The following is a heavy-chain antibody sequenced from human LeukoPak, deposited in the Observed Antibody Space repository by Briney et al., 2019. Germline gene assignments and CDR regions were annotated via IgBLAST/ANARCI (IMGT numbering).Heavy chain of an antibody. CDR1: GGSISSYY. Sequence: SETLSLTCTVSGGSISSYYWSWIRQPPGKGLERIGYIYYSGSTNYNPSLKSRVTISVDTSKNQFSLKLSSVTAADTAVYYCARLTYYYDSSGYYNYYFDYWGQGTLVTVSS. CDR3: ARLTYYYDSSGYYNYYFDY. J-gene: IGHJ4*02. D-gene: IGHD3-22*01. V-gene: IGHV4-59*01. CDR2: IYYSGST.